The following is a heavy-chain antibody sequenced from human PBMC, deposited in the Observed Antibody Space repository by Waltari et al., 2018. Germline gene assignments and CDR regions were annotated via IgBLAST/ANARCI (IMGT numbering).Heavy chain of an antibody. D-gene: IGHD2-2*01. CDR3: ARGGVVVPAARVNLGYFDY. V-gene: IGHV1-69*05. J-gene: IGHJ4*02. CDR1: GGTFSSYA. CDR2: IIPIFGTA. Sequence: QVQLVQSGAEVKKPGSSVKVSCKASGGTFSSYAISWVRQAPGPGLEWMGGIIPIFGTANYAQKFQGRVTITTDESTSTAYMELSSLRSEDTAVYYCARGGVVVPAARVNLGYFDYWGQGTLVTVSS.